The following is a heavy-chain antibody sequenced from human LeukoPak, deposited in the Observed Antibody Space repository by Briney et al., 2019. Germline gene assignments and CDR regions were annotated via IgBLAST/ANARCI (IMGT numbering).Heavy chain of an antibody. V-gene: IGHV4-59*01. Sequence: SETLSLTCTVSGGSISSYYWSWIRQPPGKGLEWIGYIYYSGSTNYNPSLKSRVTISVDTSKNQFSLKLSSVTAVDTAVYYCARESGGGAFDIWGQGAMVTVSS. D-gene: IGHD3-16*01. J-gene: IGHJ3*02. CDR2: IYYSGST. CDR1: GGSISSYY. CDR3: ARESGGGAFDI.